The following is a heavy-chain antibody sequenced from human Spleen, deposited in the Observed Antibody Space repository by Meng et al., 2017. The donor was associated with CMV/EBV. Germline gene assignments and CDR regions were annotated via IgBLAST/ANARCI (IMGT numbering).Heavy chain of an antibody. Sequence: WGTLTLTCAVYGGPSRGYHWSGIRQPPGKGLEWSGEINHSGSTDFNPSLNSRVTISVDPSTNQFSLKLNSVTAADTAVYYWAATRSELRFLGWLRGYCFDYWGQGTLVTVSS. D-gene: IGHD3-3*01. CDR2: INHSGST. V-gene: IGHV4-34*01. J-gene: IGHJ4*02. CDR3: AATRSELRFLGWLRGYCFDY. CDR1: GGPSRGYH.